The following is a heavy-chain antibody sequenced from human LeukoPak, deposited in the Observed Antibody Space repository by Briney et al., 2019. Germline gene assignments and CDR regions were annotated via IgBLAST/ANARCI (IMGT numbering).Heavy chain of an antibody. CDR1: GYTFTDYG. CDR3: ARDPHLTGWRYYYYMDV. J-gene: IGHJ6*03. V-gene: IGHV1-18*01. D-gene: IGHD3-9*01. CDR2: ISAYNGNT. Sequence: ASVKVSCKASGYTFTDYGFSWVRQAPGQGLEWMGWISAYNGNTNYAQKLQGRVTMTTDTSTSTAYMELRSLRSDDTAVYYCARDPHLTGWRYYYYMDVWGKGTTVTVSS.